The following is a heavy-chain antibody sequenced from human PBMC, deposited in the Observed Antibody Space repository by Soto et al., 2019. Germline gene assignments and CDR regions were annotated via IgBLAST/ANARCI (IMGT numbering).Heavy chain of an antibody. J-gene: IGHJ6*02. CDR2: IIPICGTA. Sequence: QVQRVQSGAEVKKPGSSVKVSCKASGGTFSSYAISWVRQAPGQGLEWMGGIIPICGTANYAQKFQGRVTITADESTSTADMELSSLRSEDTAVYYCATSYMVRGRKYGMDVWGQGTTVTVSS. CDR3: ATSYMVRGRKYGMDV. D-gene: IGHD3-10*01. V-gene: IGHV1-69*01. CDR1: GGTFSSYA.